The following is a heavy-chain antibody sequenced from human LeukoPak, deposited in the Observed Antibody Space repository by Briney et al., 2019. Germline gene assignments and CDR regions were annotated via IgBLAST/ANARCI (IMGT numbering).Heavy chain of an antibody. J-gene: IGHJ2*01. CDR1: GGSISSYY. Sequence: SETLSLTCTVSGGSISSYYWSWIRQPPGKGLEWIGYTYYSGSTNYNPSLKSRVTISVDTSKNQFSLKLSSVTAADTAVYYCARHSGGRDSSGEYWYFDLWGRGTLVTVSS. V-gene: IGHV4-59*08. D-gene: IGHD3-22*01. CDR3: ARHSGGRDSSGEYWYFDL. CDR2: TYYSGST.